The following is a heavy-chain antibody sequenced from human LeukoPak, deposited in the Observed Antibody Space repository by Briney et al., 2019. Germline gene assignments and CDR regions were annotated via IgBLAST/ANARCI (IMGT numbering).Heavy chain of an antibody. CDR2: IYYSGST. CDR3: ARIAVAGTLSFYYYYYMDV. Sequence: SETLSLTCTVSGGSISSYYWSWIRQPPGKGLEWIGYIYYSGSTNYNPSLKSRVTISVDTSKNQFSLKLSSVTAADTAVYYCARIAVAGTLSFYYYYYMDVWGKGTTVTVSS. D-gene: IGHD6-19*01. V-gene: IGHV4-59*12. J-gene: IGHJ6*03. CDR1: GGSISSYY.